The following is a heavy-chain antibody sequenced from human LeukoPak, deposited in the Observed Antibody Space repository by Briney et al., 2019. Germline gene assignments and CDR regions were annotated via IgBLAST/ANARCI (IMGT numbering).Heavy chain of an antibody. J-gene: IGHJ4*02. CDR3: ARDPGGSGYYSFLDY. V-gene: IGHV4-34*12. CDR1: GGSFNGYY. CDR2: SIHSGTT. D-gene: IGHD3-22*01. Sequence: PSETLSLTCAVYGGSFNGYYWSWIRQLPGKGLEWIGESIHSGTTNYNPSLKSRVTISVDTSKNQFSLKLTSVTAADTALYYCARDPGGSGYYSFLDYWGQGTLATVSS.